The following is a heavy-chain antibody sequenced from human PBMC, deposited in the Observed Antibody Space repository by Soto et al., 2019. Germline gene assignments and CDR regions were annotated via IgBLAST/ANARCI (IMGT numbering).Heavy chain of an antibody. CDR1: GGSISSYY. J-gene: IGHJ5*02. CDR2: IYYSGST. V-gene: IGHV4-59*08. CDR3: ARLSLRAYYDFWSGYPTNWFDP. D-gene: IGHD3-3*01. Sequence: SETLSLTCTVSGGSISSYYWSWIRQPPGKGLEWIGYIYYSGSTNYNPSLKRRVTISVDTSKNQYSLKLSSVTAADTAVYYCARLSLRAYYDFWSGYPTNWFDPWGQGTLVTVSS.